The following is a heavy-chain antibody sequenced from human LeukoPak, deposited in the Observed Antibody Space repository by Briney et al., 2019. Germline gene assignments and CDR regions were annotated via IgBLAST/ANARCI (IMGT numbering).Heavy chain of an antibody. CDR1: GGSISSDY. Sequence: SETLSLTCSVSGGSISSDYWNWIRQPVGKGLEWIGRISLGGRTKYNPSLKSRVTVSLDKSKNQFSLKVTSVTAADTAVYYCARLNGSGSYAYFDYWGQGSLVIVSS. V-gene: IGHV4-4*07. CDR3: ARLNGSGSYAYFDY. J-gene: IGHJ4*02. D-gene: IGHD3-10*01. CDR2: ISLGGRT.